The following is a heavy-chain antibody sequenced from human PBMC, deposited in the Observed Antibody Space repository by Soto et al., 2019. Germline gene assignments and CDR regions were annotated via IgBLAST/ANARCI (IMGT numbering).Heavy chain of an antibody. CDR1: GYTFTSYG. V-gene: IGHV1-18*01. D-gene: IGHD3-9*01. Sequence: QVPLVQSGAEVKKPGASVKVSCKASGYTFTSYGISWVRQAPGQGLEWMGWISAYNGNTNYAQKLQGRVTMTTDTSTSTAYMELRSLRSDDTAVYYCARVDDILTGYYWSYYMDVWGKGTTVTVSS. J-gene: IGHJ6*03. CDR3: ARVDDILTGYYWSYYMDV. CDR2: ISAYNGNT.